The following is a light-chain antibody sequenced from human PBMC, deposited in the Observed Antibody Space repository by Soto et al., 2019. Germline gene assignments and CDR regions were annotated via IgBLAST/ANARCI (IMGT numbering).Light chain of an antibody. CDR1: QSISSY. Sequence: DIQMTQSPSSLSASVGDRVTITCRASQSISSYLNWYQHKLGKAPKLLIYAASSLQSGVPSRFSGSGSGTDFTLTISSLQPEDYATYYCQQSYTKTRTFGQGTKVDIK. J-gene: IGKJ1*01. V-gene: IGKV1-39*01. CDR2: AAS. CDR3: QQSYTKTRT.